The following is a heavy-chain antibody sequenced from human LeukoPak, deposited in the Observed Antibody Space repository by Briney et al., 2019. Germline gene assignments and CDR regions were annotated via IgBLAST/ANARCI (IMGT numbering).Heavy chain of an antibody. CDR3: ARGIRTGWFDP. D-gene: IGHD1-14*01. V-gene: IGHV4-4*07. J-gene: IGHJ5*02. CDR1: GGSISSYY. CDR2: IHTSGST. Sequence: SETLSLTCTFPGGSISSYYWSWIRQPAGKGLEWIGRIHTSGSTNYNPSLKSRVTISVDTSKNQFSLKLSSVTAADTAVYYCARGIRTGWFDPWGQGTLVTVSS.